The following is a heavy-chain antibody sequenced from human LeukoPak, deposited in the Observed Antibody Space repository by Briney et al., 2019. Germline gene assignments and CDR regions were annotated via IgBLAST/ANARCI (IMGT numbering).Heavy chain of an antibody. CDR3: ARVAYDSSGYPFDY. CDR1: GYSFSHYG. CDR2: INAGNGNT. D-gene: IGHD3-22*01. Sequence: GASVKVSCKASGYSFSHYGISWVRQAPGQRLEWMGWINAGNGNTKYSQKFQGRVTITRDTSASTAYMELSSLRSEDTAVYYCARVAYDSSGYPFDYWGQGTLVTVSS. V-gene: IGHV1-3*01. J-gene: IGHJ4*02.